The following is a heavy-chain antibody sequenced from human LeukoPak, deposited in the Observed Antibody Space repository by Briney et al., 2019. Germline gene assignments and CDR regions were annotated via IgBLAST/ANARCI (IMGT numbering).Heavy chain of an antibody. J-gene: IGHJ5*02. CDR3: ARVGRYQTPQGWFDP. CDR1: GYTFTGYY. D-gene: IGHD3-9*01. Sequence: GASVKVSCKASGYTFTGYYMHWVRQAPGQGLEWMGWINPNSGGTNYAQKFQGRVTMTRDTSISTAYMELSRLRSDDTAVYYCARVGRYQTPQGWFDPWGQGTLVTVSS. V-gene: IGHV1-2*02. CDR2: INPNSGGT.